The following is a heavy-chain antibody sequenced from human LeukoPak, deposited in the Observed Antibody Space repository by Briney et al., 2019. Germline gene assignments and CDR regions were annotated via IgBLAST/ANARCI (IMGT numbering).Heavy chain of an antibody. CDR2: INPTGGST. CDR3: AKDYGGATGDLDY. CDR1: GYTFPSYF. Sequence: VASVKVSCKASGYTFPSYFMHWVRQAPGQGLEWMGIINPTGGSTTYAQKFQGRVTMTRDTSISTAYMELSRLRSDDTAVYYCAKDYGGATGDLDYWGQGTLVTVSS. J-gene: IGHJ4*02. D-gene: IGHD3-16*01. V-gene: IGHV1-46*01.